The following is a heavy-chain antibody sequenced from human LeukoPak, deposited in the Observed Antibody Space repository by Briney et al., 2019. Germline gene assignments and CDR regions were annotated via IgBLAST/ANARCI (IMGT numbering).Heavy chain of an antibody. J-gene: IGHJ5*02. V-gene: IGHV4-38-2*02. CDR3: ARHLGYCSSTSCQRFTMVRGGHWFDP. CDR2: IYHSGST. CDR1: GYSIRSGYY. Sequence: PSETLSLTCTVSGYSIRSGYYWGWIRQPPGKGLEWIGSIYHSGSTYYNPSLKSRVTISVHTSKNQFSLKLSSVTAADTAVYYCARHLGYCSSTSCQRFTMVRGGHWFDPWGQGTLVTVSS. D-gene: IGHD2-2*01.